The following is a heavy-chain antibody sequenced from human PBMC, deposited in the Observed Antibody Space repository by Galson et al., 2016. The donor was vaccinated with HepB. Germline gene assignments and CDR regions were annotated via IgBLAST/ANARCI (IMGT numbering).Heavy chain of an antibody. CDR1: GGSVISGGYF. V-gene: IGHV4-31*03. D-gene: IGHD2-21*01. Sequence: TLSLTCSVSGGSVISGGYFWTWIRHHPDKGLEWIGYIDSSGSTHYNPSLQTRVAISADPSKNQFSLKLVSVTAADAALYYCARASGWLVDYWGRGALVPVSS. J-gene: IGHJ4*02. CDR2: IDSSGST. CDR3: ARASGWLVDY.